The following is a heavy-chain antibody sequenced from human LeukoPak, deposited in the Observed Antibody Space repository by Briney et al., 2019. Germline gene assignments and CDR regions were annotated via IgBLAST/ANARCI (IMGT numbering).Heavy chain of an antibody. CDR1: GLSVSSNF. J-gene: IGHJ4*02. V-gene: IGHV3-53*01. CDR3: ARGGATAYFDY. CDR2: IYGGGST. D-gene: IGHD1-26*01. Sequence: PGGSLRLSCAATGLSVSSNFMSWVRQAPGKGLEWVSVIYGGGSTYYADSVKGRFTISRDNSKNTLYLQMNSLRAEDTAVYYCARGGATAYFDYWGQGTLVTVSS.